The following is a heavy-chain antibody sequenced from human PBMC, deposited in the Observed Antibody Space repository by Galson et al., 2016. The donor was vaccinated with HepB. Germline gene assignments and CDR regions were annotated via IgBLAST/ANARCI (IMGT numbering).Heavy chain of an antibody. CDR3: ASSRDSSGWFLIDF. CDR1: GDSVSSNAAA. D-gene: IGHD6-19*01. J-gene: IGHJ4*02. Sequence: CAISGDSVSSNAAAWSWIRQSPSRGLEWLGRTGYRSSWDNEYAVSVKGRISIDADTSKNQFSLQLNSVTPEDTAVYYCASSRDSSGWFLIDFWGQGILVTVSS. V-gene: IGHV6-1*01. CDR2: TGYRSSWDN.